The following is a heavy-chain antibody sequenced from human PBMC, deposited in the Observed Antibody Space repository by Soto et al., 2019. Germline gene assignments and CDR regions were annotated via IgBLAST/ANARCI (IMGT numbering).Heavy chain of an antibody. CDR3: ARDAHGRYYFDY. V-gene: IGHV3-21*01. CDR1: GFTFSSYA. Sequence: GGSLRLSCAASGFTFSSYAMGWVRQAPGKGLEWVSSISSRSSDKYYADSVKGRFTISRDNAKNSLYLQMNSLRAEDTAVYSCARDAHGRYYFDYWGQGALVTVSS. CDR2: ISSRSSDK. J-gene: IGHJ4*02.